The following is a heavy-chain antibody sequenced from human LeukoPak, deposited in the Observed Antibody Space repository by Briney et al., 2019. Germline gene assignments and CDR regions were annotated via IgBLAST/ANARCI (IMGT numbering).Heavy chain of an antibody. J-gene: IGHJ4*02. V-gene: IGHV3-23*01. Sequence: GGSLRLSCAASGFTFSSYAMSWVRQAPGKGLEWVSAISGSGDSTYYGDSVKGRFTMSRGNSKNTLYLQMNSLRAEDTAVYYCAKTRPLDSSSWSHGDYWGQGTLVTVSS. CDR2: ISGSGDST. CDR3: AKTRPLDSSSWSHGDY. CDR1: GFTFSSYA. D-gene: IGHD6-13*01.